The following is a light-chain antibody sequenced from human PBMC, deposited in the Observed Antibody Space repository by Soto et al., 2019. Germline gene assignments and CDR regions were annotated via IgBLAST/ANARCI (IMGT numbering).Light chain of an antibody. J-gene: IGLJ2*01. CDR2: DTH. CDR3: GTWDSSLSAVV. Sequence: QSVLTQPPSVSAAPGQKVTISCSGSSSNIGNNYVSWYQQLPGTAPKLLIYDTHKRPSGIPDRFSGSKSATSATLGITGLQTGDEADYYCGTWDSSLSAVVFGGGTKLTVL. V-gene: IGLV1-51*01. CDR1: SSNIGNNY.